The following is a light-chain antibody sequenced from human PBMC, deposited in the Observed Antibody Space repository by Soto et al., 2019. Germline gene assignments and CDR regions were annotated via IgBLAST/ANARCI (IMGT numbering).Light chain of an antibody. CDR3: TSYTTSDTPVL. CDR1: SSDVGAYNY. CDR2: EVS. Sequence: QSALTQPASVSGSPGQSITISCTGTSSDVGAYNYVSWYQHHPGKAPKLVIYEVSNRPSGVSNRFSGSKSGNTASLTISGLQAEDEADYYCTSYTTSDTPVLFGGGTQLTVL. V-gene: IGLV2-14*01. J-gene: IGLJ2*01.